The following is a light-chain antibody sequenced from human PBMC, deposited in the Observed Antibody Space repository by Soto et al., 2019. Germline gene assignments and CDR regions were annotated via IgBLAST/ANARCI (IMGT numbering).Light chain of an antibody. Sequence: QSVLTQPPSVSGAPGQRVTISCTGSSSNIGAGYDVHWYQQLPGTAPKLLIHGNSNRPSWVPDRFSGSKSGTSASLAITGVQAEDEADYYCQSYDTSLSGYVFGTGTKLTVL. CDR1: SSNIGAGYD. CDR3: QSYDTSLSGYV. J-gene: IGLJ1*01. CDR2: GNS. V-gene: IGLV1-40*01.